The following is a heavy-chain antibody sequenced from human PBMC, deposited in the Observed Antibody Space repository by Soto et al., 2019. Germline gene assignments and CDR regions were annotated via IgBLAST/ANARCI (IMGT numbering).Heavy chain of an antibody. D-gene: IGHD6-19*01. J-gene: IGHJ4*02. Sequence: EVQLLESGGGLVQPGGSLRLSCVASGVTFSSYAMSWVRQAPGKGLEWVSAVSKSGADTNYADSVRGRFTISRDNSKNTLYLQMNSLRAEDTAIYYCAKDRHRSGSPHPFDSWGQGTLVTVSS. CDR2: VSKSGADT. CDR3: AKDRHRSGSPHPFDS. CDR1: GVTFSSYA. V-gene: IGHV3-23*01.